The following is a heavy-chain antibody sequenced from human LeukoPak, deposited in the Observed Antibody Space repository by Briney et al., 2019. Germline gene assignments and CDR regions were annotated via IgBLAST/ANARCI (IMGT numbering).Heavy chain of an antibody. CDR1: GFTFSSYA. D-gene: IGHD3-22*01. CDR2: ISGSGGGT. J-gene: IGHJ4*02. Sequence: GGSLRLSCAASGFTFSSYAMSWVRQAPGKGLEWVSAISGSGGGTYYADSVKGRFTISRDNSKNTLYLQMNSLRAEDTAVYYCAKASAMIVVVSKHFDYWGQGTLVTVSS. V-gene: IGHV3-23*01. CDR3: AKASAMIVVVSKHFDY.